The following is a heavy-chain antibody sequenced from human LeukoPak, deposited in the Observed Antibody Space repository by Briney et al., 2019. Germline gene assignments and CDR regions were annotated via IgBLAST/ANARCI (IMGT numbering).Heavy chain of an antibody. CDR1: GYSISSSCY. CDR2: IYYSGST. J-gene: IGHJ6*02. Sequence: SETLSLTCTVSGYSISSSCYWSWIRQPPGKGLEWIGYIYYSGSTNYNPSLKSRVTISVDTSKNQFSLKLSSVTAADTAVYYCAREDGSDYYGMDVWGQGTTVTVSS. CDR3: AREDGSDYYGMDV. D-gene: IGHD3-10*01. V-gene: IGHV4-61*01.